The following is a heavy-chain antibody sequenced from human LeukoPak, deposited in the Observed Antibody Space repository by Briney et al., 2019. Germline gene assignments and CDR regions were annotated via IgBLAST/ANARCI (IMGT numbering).Heavy chain of an antibody. CDR3: AREVDAAAAYNWFDP. V-gene: IGHV4-59*12. Sequence: SETLSLTCTVSGGSISSYYWSWIRQPPGNGLEWIGTIYYSGSTYYNLSLKSRVTISVDTSKNQFSLRLSSVTAADTAVYYCAREVDAAAAYNWFDPWGQGTLVTVSS. CDR1: GGSISSYY. CDR2: IYYSGST. J-gene: IGHJ5*02. D-gene: IGHD2-2*01.